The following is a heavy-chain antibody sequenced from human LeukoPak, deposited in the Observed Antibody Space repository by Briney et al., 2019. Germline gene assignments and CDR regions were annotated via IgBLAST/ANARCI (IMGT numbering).Heavy chain of an antibody. CDR1: GYSFTSYW. V-gene: IGHV5-51*01. CDR2: IYPGDSDA. D-gene: IGHD2-2*01. Sequence: GESLKISCKVSGYSFTSYWIGWVRQMPGKGLEWMGIIYPGDSDARYSPSFRGHVTLSVDKSISTAFLQWSSLKASDTAMYYCARGATDTVVQPAPFDTWGQGTLVTVSS. CDR3: ARGATDTVVQPAPFDT. J-gene: IGHJ5*02.